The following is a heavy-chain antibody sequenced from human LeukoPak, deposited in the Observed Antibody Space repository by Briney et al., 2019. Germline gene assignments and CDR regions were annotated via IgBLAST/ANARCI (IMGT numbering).Heavy chain of an antibody. CDR1: GYTFISNG. CDR3: ARDGTRGYSYGSDY. Sequence: ASVKVSCKASGYTFISNGISWVRQAPGEGLEWMGWINAYNGNTNYAQNLQGRLTMTTDTSTNSAYMELRSLRSDDTAVYYCARDGTRGYSYGSDYWGQGTLVTVSS. CDR2: INAYNGNT. D-gene: IGHD5-18*01. V-gene: IGHV1-18*01. J-gene: IGHJ4*02.